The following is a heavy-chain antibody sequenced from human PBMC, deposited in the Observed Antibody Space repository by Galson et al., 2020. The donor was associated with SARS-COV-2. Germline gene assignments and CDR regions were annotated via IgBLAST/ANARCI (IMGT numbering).Heavy chain of an antibody. CDR3: ARLCAYGPGY. D-gene: IGHD2-2*01. Sequence: TGGSLRLSCAASGFTFSSYAMSWVRQAPGKGLEWVSAISVSGGSTYYADSVKGRFTISRDNAKSSQSLQMNSVSAEDTAVYYCARLCAYGPGYWGQGTLVPVSS. CDR2: ISVSGGST. V-gene: IGHV3-23*01. CDR1: GFTFSSYA. J-gene: IGHJ4*02.